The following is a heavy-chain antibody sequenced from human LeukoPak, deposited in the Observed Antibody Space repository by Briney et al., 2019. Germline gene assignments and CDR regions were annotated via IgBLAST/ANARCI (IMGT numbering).Heavy chain of an antibody. V-gene: IGHV1-18*01. Sequence: ASVKVSCKTSGYTFTSYHIDWVRQAPGQGLEWMGWISAYNANIKYAQKFQGRVNMTTDTSTSTAYMELRSLRSDDTAVYYCARDKEYDFWSGYPQNWFDPWGQGTLVTVSS. J-gene: IGHJ5*02. CDR1: GYTFTSYH. D-gene: IGHD3-3*01. CDR2: ISAYNANI. CDR3: ARDKEYDFWSGYPQNWFDP.